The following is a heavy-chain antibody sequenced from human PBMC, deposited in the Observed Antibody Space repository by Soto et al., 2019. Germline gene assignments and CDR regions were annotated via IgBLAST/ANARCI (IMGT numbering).Heavy chain of an antibody. V-gene: IGHV4-59*01. CDR2: IYYSGST. CDR3: ARSPYYSNFDY. CDR1: GGSISSYH. D-gene: IGHD4-4*01. Sequence: SETLSLTCTVSGGSISSYHWSWIRQPPGKGLEWIGYIYYSGSTNYNPSLKSRVTISVDTSKNQFSLKLSSVTAADTAVYYCARSPYYSNFDYWGQGTLVTVSS. J-gene: IGHJ4*02.